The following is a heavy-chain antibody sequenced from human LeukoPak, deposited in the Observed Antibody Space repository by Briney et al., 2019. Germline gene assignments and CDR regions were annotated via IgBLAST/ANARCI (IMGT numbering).Heavy chain of an antibody. CDR1: GFTFSSYA. V-gene: IGHV3-30-3*01. Sequence: GGSLRLSCAASGFTFSSYAMHWVRQAPGKGLEWVAVISYDGSNKYYADSVKGRFTISRDNSKNTLYLQMNSLRAEDTAVYYCARGGVRGVKGRSYYFDYWGQGTLVTVSS. J-gene: IGHJ4*02. CDR3: ARGGVRGVKGRSYYFDY. D-gene: IGHD3-10*01. CDR2: ISYDGSNK.